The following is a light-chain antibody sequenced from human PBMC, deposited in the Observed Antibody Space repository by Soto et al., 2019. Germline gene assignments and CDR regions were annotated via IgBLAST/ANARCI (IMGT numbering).Light chain of an antibody. CDR3: CSYTSSSLLI. CDR2: DVT. V-gene: IGLV2-14*03. J-gene: IGLJ2*01. CDR1: SSDIGGYDY. Sequence: QSVLTQPASVSGSPRQSITISCSGTSSDIGGYDYVSWYQQYPGKAPKLIIFDVTSRPSGVSPRFSGSKSGTTASLTISDLQPGDEADYYCCSYTSSSLLIFGGGTKVTVL.